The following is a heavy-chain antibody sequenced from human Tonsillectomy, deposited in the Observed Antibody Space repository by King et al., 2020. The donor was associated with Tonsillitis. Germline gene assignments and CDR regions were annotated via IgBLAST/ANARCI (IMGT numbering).Heavy chain of an antibody. J-gene: IGHJ3*01. CDR1: GGSISRYY. D-gene: IGHD2-21*01. V-gene: IGHV4-59*08. Sequence: MQLQESGPGLVKASETLSLTCTVSGGSISRYYWSWLRPAPGKGLEWIGYIYHSGNTKYNPSLKSRVTISVDTSKKHFSLKLSSVTAADTAVYYCATNERWYCDGRSCDVYAFEVWGQGTMVTVSS. CDR3: ATNERWYCDGRSCDVYAFEV. CDR2: IYHSGNT.